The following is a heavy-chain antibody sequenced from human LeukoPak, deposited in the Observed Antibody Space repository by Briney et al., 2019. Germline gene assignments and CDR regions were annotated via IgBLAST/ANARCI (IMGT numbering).Heavy chain of an antibody. CDR1: GFTFSESW. V-gene: IGHV3-7*01. CDR2: IKGDGTET. Sequence: GGSLRLSCGASGFTFSESWMTWVRQAPGQGLEWVAAIKGDGTETDYVDSVKGRFTISRDNAKNSLYLQMNSLRAEDTAVYYCARCKSYDFWSGYYRAFDIWGQGTMVTVSS. D-gene: IGHD3-3*01. J-gene: IGHJ3*02. CDR3: ARCKSYDFWSGYYRAFDI.